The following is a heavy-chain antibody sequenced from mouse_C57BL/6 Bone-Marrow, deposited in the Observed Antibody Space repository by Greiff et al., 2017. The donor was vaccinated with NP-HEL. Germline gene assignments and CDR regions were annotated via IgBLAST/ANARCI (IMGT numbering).Heavy chain of an antibody. CDR3: ARGELPYYGSSPWFAY. Sequence: EVKLMESGPGMVKPSQSLSLTCTVTGYSITSGYDWHWIRHFPGNKLEWMGYISYSGSTNYNPSLKSRISITHDTSKNHFFLKLNSVTTEDTATYYCARGELPYYGSSPWFAYWGQGTLVTVSA. D-gene: IGHD1-1*01. V-gene: IGHV3-1*01. J-gene: IGHJ3*01. CDR2: ISYSGST. CDR1: GYSITSGYD.